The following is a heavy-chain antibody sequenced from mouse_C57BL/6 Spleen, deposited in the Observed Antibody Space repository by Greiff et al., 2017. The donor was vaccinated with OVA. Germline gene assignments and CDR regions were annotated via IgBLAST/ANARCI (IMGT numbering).Heavy chain of an antibody. D-gene: IGHD1-1*01. CDR3: AIKGSSYFDY. V-gene: IGHV1-74*01. J-gene: IGHJ2*01. CDR2: IHPSDSDT. CDR1: GYTFTSYW. Sequence: VQLQQPGAELVKPGASVKVTCKASGYTFTSYWMHWVKQRPGQGLEWIGRIHPSDSDTNYNQKFKGKATLTVDKSSSSSYMQLSSLTSESTAVYYCAIKGSSYFDYWGQGTTLTVSS.